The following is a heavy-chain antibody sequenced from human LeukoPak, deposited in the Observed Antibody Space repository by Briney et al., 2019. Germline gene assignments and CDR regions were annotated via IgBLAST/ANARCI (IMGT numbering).Heavy chain of an antibody. CDR2: IIPIFGTA. V-gene: IGHV1-69*13. Sequence: ASVKVSCKASDSTFTNYIISWVRQAPGQGLEWMGGIIPIFGTANYAQKFQGRVTITADESTSTAYMELSSLRSEDTAVYYCAAASWVVVQYAMDVWGKGTTVTISS. J-gene: IGHJ6*04. CDR1: DSTFTNYI. CDR3: AAASWVVVQYAMDV. D-gene: IGHD2-15*01.